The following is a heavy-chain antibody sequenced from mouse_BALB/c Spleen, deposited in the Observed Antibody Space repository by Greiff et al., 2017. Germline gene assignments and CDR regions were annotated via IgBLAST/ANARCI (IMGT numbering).Heavy chain of an antibody. V-gene: IGHV2-9*02. CDR3: ARDEETGFDY. CDR2: IWAGGST. D-gene: IGHD4-1*01. CDR1: GFSLTSYG. Sequence: VKLVESGPGLVAPSQSLSITCTVSGFSLTSYGVHWVRQPPGKGLEWLGVIWAGGSTNYNSALMSRLSISKDNSKSQVFLKMNSLQTDDTAMYYCARDEETGFDYWGQGTTLTVSS. J-gene: IGHJ2*01.